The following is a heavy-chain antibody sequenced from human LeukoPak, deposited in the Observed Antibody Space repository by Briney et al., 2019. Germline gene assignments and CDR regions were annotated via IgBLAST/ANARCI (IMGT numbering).Heavy chain of an antibody. V-gene: IGHV3-11*05. D-gene: IGHD3-3*02. CDR3: VRDISCDYCDY. CDR1: GITFSVYH. CDR2: ISGSSIYT. Sequence: GGSLRLSCAASGITFSVYHMTWIRQAPGQGLEWVSYISGSSIYTRYADSVKGRFTISRDNAKNSLYLQMNSLRAEDTALYYCVRDISCDYCDYWGQGTLLTVSS. J-gene: IGHJ4*02.